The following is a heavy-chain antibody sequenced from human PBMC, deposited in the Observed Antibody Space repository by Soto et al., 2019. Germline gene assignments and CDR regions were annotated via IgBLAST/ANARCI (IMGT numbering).Heavy chain of an antibody. CDR2: IIPIFGTA. Sequence: ASVKVSCKASGGTFSSYAISWVRQAPGQGLEWMGGIIPIFGTANYAQKFQGRVTITADESTSTAYMELSSLRSEDTAVYYCARGRYCSSTSCYTSSYYYYYGMDVWGQGTTVTVSS. J-gene: IGHJ6*02. V-gene: IGHV1-69*13. CDR3: ARGRYCSSTSCYTSSYYYYYGMDV. CDR1: GGTFSSYA. D-gene: IGHD2-2*02.